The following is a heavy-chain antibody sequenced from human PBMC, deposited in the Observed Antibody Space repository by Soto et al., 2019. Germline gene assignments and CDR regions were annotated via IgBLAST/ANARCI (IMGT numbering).Heavy chain of an antibody. CDR2: ISSSSSTI. CDR3: ASAKLYYYDSSGYHDY. CDR1: GFTFSSYS. J-gene: IGHJ4*02. Sequence: GGSLRLSCAASGFTFSSYSMNWVRQAPGKGLEWVSYISSSSSTIYYADSVKGRFTISRDNAKNSLYLQMNSLRDEDTAVYYCASAKLYYYDSSGYHDYWGQGTLVTVSS. D-gene: IGHD3-22*01. V-gene: IGHV3-48*02.